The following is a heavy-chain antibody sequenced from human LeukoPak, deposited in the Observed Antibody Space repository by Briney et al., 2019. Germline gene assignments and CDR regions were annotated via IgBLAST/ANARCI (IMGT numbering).Heavy chain of an antibody. V-gene: IGHV3-53*01. CDR3: ARVHSSGWYYYYYGMDV. CDR1: GFTVSSNY. CDR2: IYSGGST. J-gene: IGHJ6*02. Sequence: GGSLRLSCAASGFTVSSNYMSWVRQAPGKGLEWVSVIYSGGSTYYADSVKGRFTISRDNSKNTLYLQMNSLRAEDTAVYYCARVHSSGWYYYYYGMDVWGRGTTVTVSS. D-gene: IGHD6-19*01.